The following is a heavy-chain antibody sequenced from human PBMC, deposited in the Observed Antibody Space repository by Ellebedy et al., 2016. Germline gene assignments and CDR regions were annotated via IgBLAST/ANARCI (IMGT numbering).Heavy chain of an antibody. CDR2: IYYSGST. CDR3: ARLVNTMIVD. V-gene: IGHV4-39*07. J-gene: IGHJ4*02. D-gene: IGHD3-22*01. Sequence: SETLSLTXTVSGGSISSSSYYWGWIRQPPGKGLEWIGSIYYSGSTYYNPSLKSRVTISVDTSKNQFSLKLSSVTAADTAMYYCARLVNTMIVDWGQGTLVTVSS. CDR1: GGSISSSSYY.